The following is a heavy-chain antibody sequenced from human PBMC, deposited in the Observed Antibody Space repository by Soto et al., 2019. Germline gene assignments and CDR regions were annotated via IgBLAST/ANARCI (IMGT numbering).Heavy chain of an antibody. Sequence: QVQLVESGGGVVQPGRSLRLSCAASGFTFSSYGMHWVRQAPGKGLEWVAVISCDGSNKYYADSVKGRFTISRANSKNTLYLKMNSLRAEDTAVYYCAKEVEELELGQLHAFDIWGEGTMVTVSS. V-gene: IGHV3-30*18. CDR1: GFTFSSYG. D-gene: IGHD1-7*01. J-gene: IGHJ3*02. CDR3: AKEVEELELGQLHAFDI. CDR2: ISCDGSNK.